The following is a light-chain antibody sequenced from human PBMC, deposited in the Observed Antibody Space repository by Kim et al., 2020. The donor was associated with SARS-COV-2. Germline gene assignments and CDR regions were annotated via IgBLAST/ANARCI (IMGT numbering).Light chain of an antibody. CDR3: QQYNDWPLLS. CDR2: GAS. J-gene: IGKJ4*01. Sequence: SPGESVTLFCSARQSVRNNLAWYQQRPGQAPRLLLYGASTRATDIPARFSGSGSGTEFTLTIRSLQSEDLEVYYCQQYNDWPLLSFGGGTKVDIK. CDR1: QSVRNN. V-gene: IGKV3-15*01.